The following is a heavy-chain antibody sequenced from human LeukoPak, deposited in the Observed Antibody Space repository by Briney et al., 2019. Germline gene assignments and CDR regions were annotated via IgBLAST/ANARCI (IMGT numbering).Heavy chain of an antibody. CDR1: GGSISSYY. D-gene: IGHD5-18*01. CDR2: IFHSGST. Sequence: ASETLSLTCTVSGGSISSYYWGWIRQPPGKGLEWIGSIFHSGSTYCNPSLKSRVTISVDTSKNQFSLKLTSVTAADTAVYYCARRSGYSYLDYWGQGTLVTVSS. CDR3: ARRSGYSYLDY. J-gene: IGHJ4*02. V-gene: IGHV4-59*05.